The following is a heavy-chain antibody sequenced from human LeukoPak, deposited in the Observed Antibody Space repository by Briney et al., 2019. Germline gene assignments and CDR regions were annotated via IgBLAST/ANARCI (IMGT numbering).Heavy chain of an antibody. CDR2: IYFSGMT. D-gene: IGHD3-22*01. CDR3: ARGRYSYGWYYYDSSGYQLFDY. J-gene: IGHJ4*02. Sequence: SETLSLTCTVSGGSISSRSYYWGWIRQSPGKGLEWIGSIYFSGMTYYNPSLKSRVTISVDTSKNQFSLKLSSVTAADTAVYYCARGRYSYGWYYYDSSGYQLFDYWGQGTLVTVSS. V-gene: IGHV4-39*01. CDR1: GGSISSRSYY.